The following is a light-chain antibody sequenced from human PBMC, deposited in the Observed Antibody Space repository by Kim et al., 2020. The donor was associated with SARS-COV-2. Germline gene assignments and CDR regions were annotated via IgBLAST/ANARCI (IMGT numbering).Light chain of an antibody. Sequence: DIQMTQSPSSVSASVGDRVTITCRASQDISSWLGWYQQKPGKAPKVLIYEASNLQSGVPSRFSGSGSGTDFTLTINSLQPEDFATYYFQPTHHFPPTFWGGTKVDIK. CDR2: EAS. CDR1: QDISSW. V-gene: IGKV1D-12*01. J-gene: IGKJ4*01. CDR3: QPTHHFPPT.